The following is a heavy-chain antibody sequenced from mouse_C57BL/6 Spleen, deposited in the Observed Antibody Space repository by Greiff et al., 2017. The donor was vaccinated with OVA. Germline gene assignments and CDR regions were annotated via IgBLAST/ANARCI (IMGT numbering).Heavy chain of an antibody. CDR3: ARKTAQAHYFVY. V-gene: IGHV1-80*01. D-gene: IGHD3-2*02. Sequence: QVQLQQSGAELVKPGASVKISCKASGYAFSSYWMNWVKQRPGKGLEWIGQIYPGDGDTNYNGKFKGKATLTEDKSSSTAYMQLSSLTSEDSAVYFCARKTAQAHYFVYWGQGTTLTVSS. CDR2: IYPGDGDT. CDR1: GYAFSSYW. J-gene: IGHJ2*01.